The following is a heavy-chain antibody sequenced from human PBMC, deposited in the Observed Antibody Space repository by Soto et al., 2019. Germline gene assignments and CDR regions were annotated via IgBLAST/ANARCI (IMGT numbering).Heavy chain of an antibody. V-gene: IGHV1-69*13. J-gene: IGHJ4*02. CDR3: ATSARLRFLEWLLLDY. CDR1: GGTFSSYA. Sequence: SVKVSCKASGGTFSSYAISWVRQAPGQGLEWMGGIIPIFGTANYAQKFQGRVTITADESTSTAYMELSSLRSEDTAVYYCATSARLRFLEWLLLDYWGQGTLVTVS. D-gene: IGHD3-3*01. CDR2: IIPIFGTA.